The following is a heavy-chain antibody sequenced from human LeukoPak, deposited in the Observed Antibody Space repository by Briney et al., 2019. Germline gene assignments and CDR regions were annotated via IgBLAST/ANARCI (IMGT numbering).Heavy chain of an antibody. CDR2: ISGSGGST. V-gene: IGHV3-23*01. J-gene: IGHJ4*02. Sequence: GGSLRLSCAASGFTFSNAWMSWVRQAPGKGLEWVSAISGSGGSTYYADSVKGRFTISRDNSKNTLYLQMNGLRAEDTAVYYCAKGGAGYDSSGYQFDYWGQGTLVTVSS. D-gene: IGHD3-22*01. CDR3: AKGGAGYDSSGYQFDY. CDR1: GFTFSNAW.